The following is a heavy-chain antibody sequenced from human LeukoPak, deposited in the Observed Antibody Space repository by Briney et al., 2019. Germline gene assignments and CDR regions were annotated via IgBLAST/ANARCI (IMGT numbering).Heavy chain of an antibody. D-gene: IGHD2-2*01. CDR1: GGTVSSYA. J-gene: IGHJ6*04. V-gene: IGHV1-69*13. Sequence: GASVKVSCKASGGTVSSYAISWVRQAPGQGLEWMGGIIPIFGTANYAQKFQGRVTITADESTSTAYMELSSRRSEDTAVYYCARGGVPAATPYYYYGMDVWGKGTTVTVSS. CDR3: ARGGVPAATPYYYYGMDV. CDR2: IIPIFGTA.